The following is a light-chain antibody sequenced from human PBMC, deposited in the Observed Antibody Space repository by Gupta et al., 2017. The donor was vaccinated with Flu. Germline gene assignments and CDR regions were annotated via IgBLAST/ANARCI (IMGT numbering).Light chain of an antibody. J-gene: IGLJ1*01. Sequence: QSPLTQRACVSASPGPPLAITCLGTSSDVGSYNLVSWYQQHPGKVPKLMIYEGSQRPSGVSNRFSGSKSGTTASLTISGLQAEDEADYYCCSYAGNSTSYVFGTGTKVTVL. CDR2: EGS. CDR3: CSYAGNSTSYV. V-gene: IGLV2-23*01. CDR1: SSDVGSYNL.